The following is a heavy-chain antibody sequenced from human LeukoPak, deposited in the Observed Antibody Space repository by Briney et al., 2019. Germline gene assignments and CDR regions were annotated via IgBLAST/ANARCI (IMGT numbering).Heavy chain of an antibody. CDR3: ARPQGEYGGNSFDY. V-gene: IGHV3-30-3*01. CDR1: GFTFSSYA. CDR2: ISYDGSNK. Sequence: GGSLRLSCAASGFTFSSYAMHWVRRAPGKGLEWVAVISYDGSNKYYADSVKGRFTISRDNSKNTLYLQMNSLRAEDTAVYYCARPQGEYGGNSFDYWGQGTLVTVSS. D-gene: IGHD4-23*01. J-gene: IGHJ4*02.